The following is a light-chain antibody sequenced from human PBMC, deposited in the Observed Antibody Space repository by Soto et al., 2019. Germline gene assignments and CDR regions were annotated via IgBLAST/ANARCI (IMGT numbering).Light chain of an antibody. Sequence: EIVLTQSPATLSLSPGERATLSCRASQSVGTYLAWYQQKPGQAPRLLIYDASNRATGIPARFSGSGSGTDFTLTIRGLELEDFAVYYCQQRTNWPPLTFGGGTKVEIK. CDR2: DAS. CDR1: QSVGTY. CDR3: QQRTNWPPLT. V-gene: IGKV3-11*01. J-gene: IGKJ4*01.